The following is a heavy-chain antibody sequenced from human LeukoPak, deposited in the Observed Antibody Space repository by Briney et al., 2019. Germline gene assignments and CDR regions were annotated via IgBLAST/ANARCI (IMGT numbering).Heavy chain of an antibody. D-gene: IGHD6-19*01. CDR2: ISNSGGNT. Sequence: GGSLRLSCAASGFTFSSYAMSWVRQTPGKGLEWVSAISNSGGNTYYADSVKGRFTISRDNSKNTLYLQLNSLRAEDTAVYYCAIVRQWLVFNWFDPWGQGTLVTVSS. V-gene: IGHV3-23*01. CDR1: GFTFSSYA. CDR3: AIVRQWLVFNWFDP. J-gene: IGHJ5*02.